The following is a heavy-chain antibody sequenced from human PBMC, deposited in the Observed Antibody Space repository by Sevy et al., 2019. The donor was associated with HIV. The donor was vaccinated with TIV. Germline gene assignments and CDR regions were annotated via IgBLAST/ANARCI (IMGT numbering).Heavy chain of an antibody. CDR3: AREIVVVPAAISYLYYYYGMVV. Sequence: ASVKVSCKASGYTFTGYYMHWVRQAPGQGLEWMGWINPNSGGTNYAQKFQGRVTMTRDTSISTAYMELSRLRSDDTAVYYCAREIVVVPAAISYLYYYYGMVVWGQGTTVTVSS. CDR2: INPNSGGT. D-gene: IGHD2-2*02. V-gene: IGHV1-2*02. CDR1: GYTFTGYY. J-gene: IGHJ6*02.